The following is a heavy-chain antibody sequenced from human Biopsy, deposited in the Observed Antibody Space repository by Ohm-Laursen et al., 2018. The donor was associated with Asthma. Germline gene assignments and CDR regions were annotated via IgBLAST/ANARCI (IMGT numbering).Heavy chain of an antibody. CDR2: IYYSGTT. CDR3: VRGSSSWHHGPFHYYYGLDV. CDR1: SGSGGYMRSGNYY. D-gene: IGHD6-13*01. V-gene: IGHV4-39*01. Sequence: TLSLTCSLSSGSGGYMRSGNYYWGWIRQPPGKGLEWFGSIYYSGTTYYNPSLEGRVTVSAATSKNQFSLKLTSVTAADTAVYYCVRGSSSWHHGPFHYYYGLDVWGQGTTATVSS. J-gene: IGHJ6*02.